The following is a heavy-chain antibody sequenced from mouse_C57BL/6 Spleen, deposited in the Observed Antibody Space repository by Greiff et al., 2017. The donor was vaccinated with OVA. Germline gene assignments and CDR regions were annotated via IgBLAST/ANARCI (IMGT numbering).Heavy chain of an antibody. J-gene: IGHJ4*01. CDR3: DKNELGLRPHYYDLDY. D-gene: IGHD2-4*01. V-gene: IGHV2-5*01. Sequence: QVQLKESGPGLVQPSQSLSITCTVSGFSLTSYGVHWVRQSPGKGLEWLGVIWRGGSTDYNAAFMSRLSITKDNSKSQVFFKMNSLRAEDTDIYDGDKNELGLRPHYYDLDYWGQGTSVTVSS. CDR2: IWRGGST. CDR1: GFSLTSYG.